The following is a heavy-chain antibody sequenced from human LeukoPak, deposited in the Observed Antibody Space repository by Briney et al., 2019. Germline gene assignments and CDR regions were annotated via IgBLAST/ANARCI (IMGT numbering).Heavy chain of an antibody. Sequence: ASVKVSCKASGYTFTSYGISWVRQAPGQGLEWMGWISAYNGNTNYAQKLQGRVTMTTDTSTSTAYMELRSLRSDDTAAYYCARDHNYGGNSYFDYWGQGTLVTVSS. CDR1: GYTFTSYG. D-gene: IGHD4-23*01. J-gene: IGHJ4*02. V-gene: IGHV1-18*01. CDR3: ARDHNYGGNSYFDY. CDR2: ISAYNGNT.